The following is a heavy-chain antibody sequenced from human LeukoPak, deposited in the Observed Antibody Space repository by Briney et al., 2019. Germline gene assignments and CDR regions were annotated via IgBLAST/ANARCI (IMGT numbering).Heavy chain of an antibody. CDR2: ISPGGGTI. CDR3: AKSRSGSANWALRIFDN. D-gene: IGHD1-1*01. V-gene: IGHV3-23*01. CDR1: GFAFGSEA. J-gene: IGHJ4*02. Sequence: GGSLRLSCAVSGFAFGSEAMSWVRQSPARGLEWVASISPGGGTIYYADYVKGRLTISRDNSNNSLFVQMNSLRVEDTAVYFCAKSRSGSANWALRIFDNWGQGTLVTVSS.